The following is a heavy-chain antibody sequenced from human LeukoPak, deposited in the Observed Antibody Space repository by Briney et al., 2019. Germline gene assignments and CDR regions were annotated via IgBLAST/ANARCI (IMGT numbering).Heavy chain of an antibody. J-gene: IGHJ4*02. V-gene: IGHV3-74*01. Sequence: GGSLRLSCAASGFTFSSYWMHWVRQAPGKGLVWVSRINSDGSSTSYADSVKGRFTISRDNAKNTLYLQMNSLRAEDTAVYYCARGGSSWEYYFDYWGQGTLVTVSS. D-gene: IGHD6-13*01. CDR1: GFTFSSYW. CDR3: ARGGSSWEYYFDY. CDR2: INSDGSST.